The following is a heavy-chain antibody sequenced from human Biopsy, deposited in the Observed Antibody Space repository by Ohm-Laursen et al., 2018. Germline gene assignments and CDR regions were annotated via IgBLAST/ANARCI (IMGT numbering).Heavy chain of an antibody. CDR2: INVYSNKK. V-gene: IGHV3-48*04. CDR3: ARSPGRDRMDV. D-gene: IGHD1-14*01. Sequence: SLRLSCAASEFTFSGYSMIWVRQAPGRGLEWVSYINVYSNKKYYADSVKGRFIVSRDNDKNSLYLQMNSLRAEDTAVYDCARSPGRDRMDVWGQGTTVIVSS. J-gene: IGHJ6*02. CDR1: EFTFSGYS.